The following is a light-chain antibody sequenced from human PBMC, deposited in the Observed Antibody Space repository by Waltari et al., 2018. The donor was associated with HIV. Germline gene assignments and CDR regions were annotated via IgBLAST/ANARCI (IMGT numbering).Light chain of an antibody. Sequence: QSALTQPASVSGSPRQSITISCTRTSSDVGGYHYVSWYQQHPGKAPKLMTYDVSYRRGGVSKCCPCSKSVNTSSRTTSGPQAKDEADYYGSSSTSSSTLYVVFGGGTKLTVL. V-gene: IGLV2-14*01. CDR3: SSSTSSSTLYVV. CDR1: SSDVGGYHY. J-gene: IGLJ2*01. CDR2: DVS.